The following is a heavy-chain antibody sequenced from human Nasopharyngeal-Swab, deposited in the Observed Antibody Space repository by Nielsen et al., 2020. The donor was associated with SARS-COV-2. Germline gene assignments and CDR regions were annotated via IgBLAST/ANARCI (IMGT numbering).Heavy chain of an antibody. Sequence: SETLSLTCAVYGESFSGYYWSWIRQPPGKGLEWIGEINHSGSTNYNPSLKSRVTISVDTSKNQFSLKLSSVTAADTAVYYCAREVGFWSGYFLGGMDVWGQGTTVTVSS. CDR3: AREVGFWSGYFLGGMDV. D-gene: IGHD3-3*01. CDR2: INHSGST. J-gene: IGHJ6*02. CDR1: GESFSGYY. V-gene: IGHV4-34*01.